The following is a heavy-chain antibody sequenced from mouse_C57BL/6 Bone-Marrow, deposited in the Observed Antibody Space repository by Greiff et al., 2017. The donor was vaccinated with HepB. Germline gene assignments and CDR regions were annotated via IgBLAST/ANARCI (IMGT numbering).Heavy chain of an antibody. J-gene: IGHJ2*01. CDR2: IDPANGNT. V-gene: IGHV14-3*01. Sequence: EVQLQQSGAELVRPGASVKLSCTASGFNIKDDYMHWVKQRPEQGLEWIGRIDPANGNTKYAPKFQGKATITADTSSNTAYLQLSSLTSEDTAIYYCARFYYYGSSPLWFDYWGQGTTLTVSS. D-gene: IGHD1-1*01. CDR1: GFNIKDDY. CDR3: ARFYYYGSSPLWFDY.